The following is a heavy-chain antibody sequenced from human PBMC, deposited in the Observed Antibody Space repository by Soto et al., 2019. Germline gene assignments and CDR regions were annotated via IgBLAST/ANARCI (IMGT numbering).Heavy chain of an antibody. D-gene: IGHD2-2*01. Sequence: VASVKVSCKVSGYTLTELSMHWVRQAPGKGLEWMGGFDPEDGETIYAQKFQGRVTMTEDTSTDTAYMELSSLRSEDTAVYYCATHYAPPGAFDIWGQGTMVTVS. J-gene: IGHJ3*02. CDR1: GYTLTELS. CDR2: FDPEDGET. V-gene: IGHV1-24*01. CDR3: ATHYAPPGAFDI.